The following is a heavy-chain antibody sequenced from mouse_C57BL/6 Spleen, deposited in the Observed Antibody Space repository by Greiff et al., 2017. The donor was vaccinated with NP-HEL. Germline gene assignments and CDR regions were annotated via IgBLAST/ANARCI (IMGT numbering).Heavy chain of an antibody. CDR3: AIVPYYYGSSPSYFDY. J-gene: IGHJ2*01. CDR2: IHPSDSDT. Sequence: QVQLQQPGAELVMPGASVKLSCKASGYTFTSYWMHWVKQRPGQGLEWIGRIHPSDSDTNYNQKFKGKATLTVDKSSSTAYMQLSSLTSEDSAVYYCAIVPYYYGSSPSYFDYWGQGTTLTVSS. CDR1: GYTFTSYW. V-gene: IGHV1-74*01. D-gene: IGHD1-1*01.